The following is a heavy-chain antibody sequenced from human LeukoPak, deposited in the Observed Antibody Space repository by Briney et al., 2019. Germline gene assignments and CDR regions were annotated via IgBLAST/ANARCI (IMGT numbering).Heavy chain of an antibody. V-gene: IGHV3-30*02. CDR2: IRNAGSNK. J-gene: IGHJ4*02. Sequence: GGSLRLSCAASGFTFIGYGMHWVRQAPGKGLEWVAFIRNAGSNKYYAGSMKGRFTISRDNSKNTLYLQINSLRTEDTAIYYCAKDDILTGYSLDYWGQGTLVTVSS. CDR1: GFTFIGYG. CDR3: AKDDILTGYSLDY. D-gene: IGHD3-9*01.